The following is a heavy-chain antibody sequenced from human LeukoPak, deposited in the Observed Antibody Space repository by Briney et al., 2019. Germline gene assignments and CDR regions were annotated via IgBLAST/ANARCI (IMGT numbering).Heavy chain of an antibody. Sequence: GGSLRLSCAASGFTFSSYSMNWVRQAPGKGLEWVSYISSSGSTIYYADSVKGRFTISRDNAKNSLYLQMNSLRAEDAAVYYCASFYDSSDDYWGQGTLVTVSS. V-gene: IGHV3-48*04. J-gene: IGHJ4*02. CDR2: ISSSGSTI. CDR1: GFTFSSYS. D-gene: IGHD3-22*01. CDR3: ASFYDSSDDY.